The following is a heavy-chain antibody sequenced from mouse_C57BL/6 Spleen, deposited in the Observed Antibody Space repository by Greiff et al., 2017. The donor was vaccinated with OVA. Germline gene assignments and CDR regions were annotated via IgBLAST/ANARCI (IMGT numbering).Heavy chain of an antibody. CDR2: IYPGDGDT. CDR1: GYAFSSSW. V-gene: IGHV1-82*01. Sequence: VKLVESGPELVKPGASVKISCKASGYAFSSSWMNWVKQRPGKGLEWIGRIYPGDGDTNYNGKFKGKATLTADKSSSTAYMQLSSLTSEDSAVYFCARFITTGYAMDYWGQGTSVTVSS. CDR3: ARFITTGYAMDY. J-gene: IGHJ4*01. D-gene: IGHD1-1*01.